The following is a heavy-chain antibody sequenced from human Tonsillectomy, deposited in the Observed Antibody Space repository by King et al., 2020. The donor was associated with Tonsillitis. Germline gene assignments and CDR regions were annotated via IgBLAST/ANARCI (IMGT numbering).Heavy chain of an antibody. D-gene: IGHD2-21*02. CDR3: ARGDLRLFDI. J-gene: IGHJ3*02. CDR1: GFIFSTYS. V-gene: IGHV3-48*01. CDR2: ISSSGSTT. Sequence: QLVQSGGGLVQPGGSLRLSCVASGFIFSTYSINWVRQAPGKGLEWVAYISSSGSTTYYADSVKGRFTISRDNAKNSLFLQMNTLRAEDTAVYFCARGDLRLFDIWGQGTLVIVSS.